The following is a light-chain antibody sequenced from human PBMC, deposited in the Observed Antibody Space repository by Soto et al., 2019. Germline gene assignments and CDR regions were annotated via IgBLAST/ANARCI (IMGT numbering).Light chain of an antibody. CDR1: SSNIGSET. CDR2: SNN. Sequence: QTVVTQPPSASGTPGQRVTISCSGSSSNIGSETVNWYQQVPGTAPKLLIYSNNQRPSGVPDRFSGSKSGTSASLAISGLQSEDEADYYCAAWDDSLNGWVFGGGTKLTVL. V-gene: IGLV1-44*01. J-gene: IGLJ3*02. CDR3: AAWDDSLNGWV.